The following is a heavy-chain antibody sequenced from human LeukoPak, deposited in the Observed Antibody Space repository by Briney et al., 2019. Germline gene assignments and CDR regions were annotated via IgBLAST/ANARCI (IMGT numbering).Heavy chain of an antibody. CDR3: ASLNNDDY. V-gene: IGHV3-7*01. D-gene: IGHD1-1*01. CDR1: GFTFSSYW. Sequence: GGSLRLSCAVSGFTFSSYWMSWVRQAPGKGLEWVANMNQDGSEKYYVDSVKGRFTIYRDNAKNSLYLQMNSLRVEDTAVYYCASLNNDDYWGQGTLVTVPS. J-gene: IGHJ4*02. CDR2: MNQDGSEK.